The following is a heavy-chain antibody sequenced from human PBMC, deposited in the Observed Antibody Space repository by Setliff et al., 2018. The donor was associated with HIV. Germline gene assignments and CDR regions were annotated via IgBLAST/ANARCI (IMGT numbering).Heavy chain of an antibody. V-gene: IGHV4-59*01. D-gene: IGHD3-9*01. CDR3: ARLRGLARIYFYYYMDV. CDR2: ISYSGST. J-gene: IGHJ6*03. CDR1: GDSISSNS. Sequence: KPSETLSLTCTVSGDSISSNSWSWIRQPPGGGLEFIGYISYSGSTNYNPSLKSRITISVDTSKNRFSLKLMSVTAADTAVYYCARLRGLARIYFYYYMDVWGKGTTVTVSS.